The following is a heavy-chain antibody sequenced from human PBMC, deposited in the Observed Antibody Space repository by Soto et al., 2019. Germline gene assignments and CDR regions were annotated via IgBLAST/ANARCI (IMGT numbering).Heavy chain of an antibody. V-gene: IGHV4-59*01. D-gene: IGHD6-19*01. J-gene: IGHJ6*02. Sequence: SETLSLTCTVSGGSISSYYWSWIRQPPGKGLEWIGYIYYSGSTNYNPSLKRRVTISVDTSKNQFSLKLSTVTAADTAVYYCATSNALRSSGWYYSYGMDVWGQGTTVTVSS. CDR3: ATSNALRSSGWYYSYGMDV. CDR2: IYYSGST. CDR1: GGSISSYY.